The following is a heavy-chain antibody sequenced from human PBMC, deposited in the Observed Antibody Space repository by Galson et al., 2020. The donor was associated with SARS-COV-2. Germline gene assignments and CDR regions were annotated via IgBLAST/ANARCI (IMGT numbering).Heavy chain of an antibody. J-gene: IGHJ4*02. CDR1: GFTFSSYS. D-gene: IGHD3-9*01. V-gene: IGHV3-21*01. Sequence: NSGGSLRLSCAASGFTFSSYSMNWVRQAPGKGLEWVSSISSSSSYIYYADSVKGRFTISRDNAKNSLYLQMNSLRAEDTAVYYCARDMYYDILTGYYSCWGQGTLVTVSS. CDR3: ARDMYYDILTGYYSC. CDR2: ISSSSSYI.